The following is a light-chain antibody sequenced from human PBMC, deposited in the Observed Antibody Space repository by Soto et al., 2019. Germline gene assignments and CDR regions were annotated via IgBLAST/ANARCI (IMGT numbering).Light chain of an antibody. CDR3: QQSYSSPPT. J-gene: IGKJ1*01. Sequence: DIQMTQSPSSLSASVEDSVIITCRASQSISNHLNWYQQKPGKAPKLLIFAASSLQSGVPSRFSGSRSGPDFTLTISSLQPEDFATYYCQQSYSSPPTFGQGTKVDIK. CDR2: AAS. V-gene: IGKV1-39*01. CDR1: QSISNH.